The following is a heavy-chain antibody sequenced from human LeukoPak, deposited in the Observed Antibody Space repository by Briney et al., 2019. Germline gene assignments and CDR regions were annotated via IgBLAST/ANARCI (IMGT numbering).Heavy chain of an antibody. V-gene: IGHV1-69*13. Sequence: GASVKVSCKASGGTFSRYAISWVGQAPGQGLEWMGGIIPIFGTANYAQKFQGRVTITADESTSTAYMELSSLRSEDTAVYYCASRAIAAAVTFNYWGEGTLVTVSS. CDR1: GGTFSRYA. J-gene: IGHJ4*02. CDR3: ASRAIAAAVTFNY. D-gene: IGHD6-13*01. CDR2: IIPIFGTA.